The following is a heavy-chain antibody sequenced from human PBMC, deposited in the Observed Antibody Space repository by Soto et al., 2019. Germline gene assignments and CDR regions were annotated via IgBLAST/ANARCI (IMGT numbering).Heavy chain of an antibody. D-gene: IGHD1-1*01. CDR3: ARGAYNHSPHWSDP. Sequence: ASVKVSCKATGYSFTRHDINWLRQAAGQGLEWMGWMNPKSGNSVYAQKFQGRVTMTRNTSITKAYIEVTSLKSEDTAVYFCARGAYNHSPHWSDPWGQGTLVTVSS. V-gene: IGHV1-8*01. J-gene: IGHJ5*02. CDR1: GYSFTRHD. CDR2: MNPKSGNS.